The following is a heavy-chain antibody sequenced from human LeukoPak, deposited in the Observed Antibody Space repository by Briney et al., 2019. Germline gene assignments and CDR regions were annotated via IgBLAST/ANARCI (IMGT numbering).Heavy chain of an antibody. Sequence: ASVKVSCKASGYIFTSYDINWVRQATGQGLEWMGWMNPNSGNTGYAQKFQGRVTMTRNTSISTAYMELSSLRSEDTAVYYCARYYGDFQNWFDPWGQGTLVTVSS. D-gene: IGHD4-17*01. CDR1: GYIFTSYD. CDR3: ARYYGDFQNWFDP. V-gene: IGHV1-8*01. J-gene: IGHJ5*02. CDR2: MNPNSGNT.